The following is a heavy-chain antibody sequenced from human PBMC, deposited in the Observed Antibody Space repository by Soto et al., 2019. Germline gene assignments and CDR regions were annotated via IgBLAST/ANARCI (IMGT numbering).Heavy chain of an antibody. J-gene: IGHJ6*02. V-gene: IGHV4-34*01. CDR2: INHSGST. Sequence: QVQLQQWGAGLLKPSETLSLTCAVYGGSFSGYYWSLIRQPPGKGLEWIGEINHSGSTHYNPSLKRRVTISVDTSKNQCSLKLSSGTASGKAVYHCARVRAHGSGSYYGMDVWGQGTTVTVSS. D-gene: IGHD3-10*01. CDR1: GGSFSGYY. CDR3: ARVRAHGSGSYYGMDV.